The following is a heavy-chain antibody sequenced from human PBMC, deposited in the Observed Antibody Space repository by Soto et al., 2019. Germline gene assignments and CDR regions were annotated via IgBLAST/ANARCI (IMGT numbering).Heavy chain of an antibody. CDR2: IYPDDSDV. CDR1: GYTFSTYW. V-gene: IGHV5-51*01. CDR3: ARLPPISVTGGTIDY. J-gene: IGHJ4*02. D-gene: IGHD2-8*02. Sequence: GESLKISCKGSGYTFSTYWIAWVRQMPGKGLECMGVIYPDDSDVRYSPSFQGQVAISADKSVSTAYLQWNSLKASDTAMYFCARLPPISVTGGTIDYWGQGTLVTVSS.